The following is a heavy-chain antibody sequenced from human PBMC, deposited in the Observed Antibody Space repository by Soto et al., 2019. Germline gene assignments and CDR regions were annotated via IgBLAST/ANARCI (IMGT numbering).Heavy chain of an antibody. Sequence: QDQLVQSGAEVKKPGASVKGSCKASGSTFTSYGISWVRQAPGQGLEWMGWISAHNGKTNYAQKLQGRVTMTTDTHTSTAYMELRSLRPVDTAVYYCTRGSSIAGRWDPWGQGTLVTVSS. D-gene: IGHD6-6*01. CDR1: GSTFTSYG. CDR3: TRGSSIAGRWDP. J-gene: IGHJ5*02. V-gene: IGHV1-18*01. CDR2: ISAHNGKT.